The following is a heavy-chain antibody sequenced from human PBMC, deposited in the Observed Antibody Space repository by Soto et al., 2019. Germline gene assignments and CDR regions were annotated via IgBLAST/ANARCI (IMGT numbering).Heavy chain of an antibody. V-gene: IGHV4-30-4*01. CDR3: AREVIPLTTDWYFDL. CDR1: GGSISGGVGGLYY. CDR2: IYDSGST. J-gene: IGHJ2*01. Sequence: QLQLRESGPGLVKPSETLSLTCTVSGGSISGGVGGLYYWSWIRQPPGQGLEWIGYIYDSGSTYSNASLKSRVTISVDTSKNQFSLRLSSVTAADTAVYYCAREVIPLTTDWYFDLWGRGTLVTVSS. D-gene: IGHD4-17*01.